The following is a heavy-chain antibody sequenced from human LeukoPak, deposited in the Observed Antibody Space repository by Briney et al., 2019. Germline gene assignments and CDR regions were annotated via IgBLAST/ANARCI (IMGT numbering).Heavy chain of an antibody. J-gene: IGHJ6*03. V-gene: IGHV1-69*13. D-gene: IGHD4-11*01. CDR2: IIPIFGTA. Sequence: SVKVSCKASGDTFSNYGIAWVRQAPGQGLEWMGGIIPIFGTANYAQTFQDRVTLTADESTNTAYMELNSLRSEDTAVYYCARAPSRYSNVERSVGRWFYYYMDVWGQGTTVTVSS. CDR1: GDTFSNYG. CDR3: ARAPSRYSNVERSVGRWFYYYMDV.